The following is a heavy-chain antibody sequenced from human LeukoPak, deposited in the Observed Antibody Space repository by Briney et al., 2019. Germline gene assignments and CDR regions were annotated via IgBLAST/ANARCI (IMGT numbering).Heavy chain of an antibody. Sequence: ASVKVSCKASGYTFTGYYTHWVRQAPGQGLEWMGWINPNSGGTNYAQKFRGRVTMTRDTSISTAYMELSRLRSDDTAVYYCARVGSYGDHPTDYWGQGTLATVSS. CDR1: GYTFTGYY. CDR2: INPNSGGT. V-gene: IGHV1-2*02. J-gene: IGHJ4*02. D-gene: IGHD4-17*01. CDR3: ARVGSYGDHPTDY.